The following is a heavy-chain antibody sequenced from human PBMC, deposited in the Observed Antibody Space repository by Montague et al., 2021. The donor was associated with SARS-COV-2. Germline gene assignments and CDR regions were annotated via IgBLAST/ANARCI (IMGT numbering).Heavy chain of an antibody. Sequence: SETLSLTCAVYSGSFSDFYWTWIRQSPGKGLEWIGEINHTGSATYNPSLKGRVTLSRDTSKNQFSLKLQSVTPANTAVYYCARGPVTISGVLIFIPAAGHLDVWGQGTSVTVSS. J-gene: IGHJ3*01. CDR1: SGSFSDFY. CDR2: INHTGSA. CDR3: ARGPVTISGVLIFIPAAGHLDV. V-gene: IGHV4-34*01. D-gene: IGHD3-3*01.